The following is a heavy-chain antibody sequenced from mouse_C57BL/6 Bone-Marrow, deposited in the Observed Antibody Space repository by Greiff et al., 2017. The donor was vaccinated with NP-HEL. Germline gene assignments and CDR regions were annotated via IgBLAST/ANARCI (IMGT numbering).Heavy chain of an antibody. D-gene: IGHD1-1*02. CDR2: ISDGGSYT. CDR1: GFTFSSYA. V-gene: IGHV5-4*03. CDR3: ARAGGTGFAY. Sequence: EVNVVESGGGLVKPGGSLKLSCAASGFTFSSYAMSWVRQTPEKRLEWVATISDGGSYTYYPDNVKGRFTISRDNAKNNTYLQMSQLKSEDTAMYYCARAGGTGFAYWGQGTLVTVSA. J-gene: IGHJ3*01.